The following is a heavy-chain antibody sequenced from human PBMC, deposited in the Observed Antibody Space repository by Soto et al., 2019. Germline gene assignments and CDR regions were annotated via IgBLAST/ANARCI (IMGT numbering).Heavy chain of an antibody. CDR1: GYTFTSYA. CDR2: INAGNGNT. Sequence: ASVKVSCKASGYTFTSYAMHWVRQAPGQRLEWMGWINAGNGNTKYSQKFQGRVTITRDTSASTAYMELSSLRSEDTAVYYCGRDRVGWTNYYGMDVWGQGTTVTVSS. V-gene: IGHV1-3*01. J-gene: IGHJ6*02. D-gene: IGHD6-19*01. CDR3: GRDRVGWTNYYGMDV.